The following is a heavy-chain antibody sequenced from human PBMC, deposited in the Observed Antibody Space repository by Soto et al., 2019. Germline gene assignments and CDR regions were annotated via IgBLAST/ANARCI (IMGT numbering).Heavy chain of an antibody. J-gene: IGHJ6*03. CDR2: IYYSGST. Sequence: SETLSLTCTVSGGSISSYYWSWIRQPPGKGLEWIGYIYYSGSTNYNPSLKSRVTISVDTSKNQFSLKLSSVTAADTAVYYCARVGPALYCSGGSCYSRPHYYMDVWGKGTTVTVSS. CDR1: GGSISSYY. V-gene: IGHV4-59*01. D-gene: IGHD2-15*01. CDR3: ARVGPALYCSGGSCYSRPHYYMDV.